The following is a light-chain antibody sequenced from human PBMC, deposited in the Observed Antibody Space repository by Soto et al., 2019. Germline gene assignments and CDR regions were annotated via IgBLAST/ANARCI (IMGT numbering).Light chain of an antibody. J-gene: IGLJ2*01. V-gene: IGLV1-36*01. Sequence: QSVLTQPPSVSEAPRQRGTISCSGSSSNIGNNAVNWYQQLPGKAPKLLIYDDDLLPSGVSDRFSGSKSGTSASLAISGLQSEDEADYYCAAWDDSLNAPVFGGGTKVTVL. CDR1: SSNIGNNA. CDR3: AAWDDSLNAPV. CDR2: DDD.